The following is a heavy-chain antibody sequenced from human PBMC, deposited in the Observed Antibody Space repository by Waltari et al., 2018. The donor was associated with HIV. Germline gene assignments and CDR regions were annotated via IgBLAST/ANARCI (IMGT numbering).Heavy chain of an antibody. CDR1: GGSISSNSYY. CDR3: ARLEIDNSGYYYDDH. Sequence: QLQLQESGPGLVKPSETLSLTCTVSGGSISSNSYYWGWIRQPPGKGLEWIGNIYYSGSTYYSPSLKSRVTMSVDTSKNQFSLKLSSVTAADTAVYYCARLEIDNSGYYYDDHWGQGTLVTVSS. J-gene: IGHJ4*02. D-gene: IGHD3-22*01. CDR2: IYYSGST. V-gene: IGHV4-39*01.